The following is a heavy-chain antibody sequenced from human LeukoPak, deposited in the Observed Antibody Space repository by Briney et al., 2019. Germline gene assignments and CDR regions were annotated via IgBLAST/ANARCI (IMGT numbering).Heavy chain of an antibody. J-gene: IGHJ5*02. CDR3: ARAQAYCSSTSCNMDWFDP. Sequence: SETLSLTCAVYGGSFSGCYWSWIRQPPGKGLEWIGYIYYSGSTNYNPSLKSRVTISVDTSKNQFSLKLSSVTAADTAVYYCARAQAYCSSTSCNMDWFDPWGQGTLVTVSS. CDR2: IYYSGST. CDR1: GGSFSGCY. V-gene: IGHV4-59*01. D-gene: IGHD2-2*01.